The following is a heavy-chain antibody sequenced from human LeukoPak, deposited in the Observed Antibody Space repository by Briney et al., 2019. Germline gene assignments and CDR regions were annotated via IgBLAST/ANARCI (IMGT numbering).Heavy chain of an antibody. V-gene: IGHV4-34*01. J-gene: IGHJ3*02. Sequence: SETLSLTCAVYGGSFSGYYWSWIRQPPGKGLEWIGEINHSGSTNYNPSLKSRVTISVDTSKNQFSLKLGSVTAADTAVYYCARGTYYYDSSGPRALAFDIWGQGTMVTVSS. CDR2: INHSGST. CDR3: ARGTYYYDSSGPRALAFDI. CDR1: GGSFSGYY. D-gene: IGHD3-22*01.